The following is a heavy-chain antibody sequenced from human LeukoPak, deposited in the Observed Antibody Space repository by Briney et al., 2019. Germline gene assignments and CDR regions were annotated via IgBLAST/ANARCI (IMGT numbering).Heavy chain of an antibody. CDR1: GFSLSTYS. CDR3: VRDKDWAFDY. D-gene: IGHD3-9*01. CDR2: ITIDLSII. J-gene: IGHJ4*02. V-gene: IGHV3-48*01. Sequence: GGSLRLSCAVSGFSLSTYSMNWVRQAPGKGLEWISHITIDLSIIDYADSVKGRFTISRDKAKKSLYLQMNSLRAEDTAVYYCVRDKDWAFDYWGQGTLIAVPS.